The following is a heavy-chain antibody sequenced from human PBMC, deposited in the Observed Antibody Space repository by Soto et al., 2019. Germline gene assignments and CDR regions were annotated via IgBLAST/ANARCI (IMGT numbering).Heavy chain of an antibody. CDR2: IYYSGNT. CDR3: ARSIADSRGGGMDV. Sequence: PSETLSLTCTVSGDSVTSGNYYWSWIRQPPGKGLEWIGYIYYSGNTNYSPSLKSRVTMSLDRSNNQFSLNLSSVTAADTAVYYCARSIADSRGGGMDVWGQGATVTVS. V-gene: IGHV4-61*01. J-gene: IGHJ6*02. D-gene: IGHD3-10*01. CDR1: GDSVTSGNYY.